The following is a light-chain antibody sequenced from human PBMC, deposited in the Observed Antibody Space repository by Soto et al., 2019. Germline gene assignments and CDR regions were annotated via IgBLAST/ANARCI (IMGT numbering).Light chain of an antibody. CDR3: ATWDSSVSVGRVV. CDR2: DPH. J-gene: IGLJ2*01. CDR1: SSDIENNY. Sequence: QSVLTQPPSVSAAPGQKVTISCSGSSSDIENNYVSWYQQLPGTAPKLLIYDPHKRPSGIPARFSGSKSGTSATLDITGLQTGDEAEYFCATWDSSVSVGRVVFGEGTKLTVL. V-gene: IGLV1-51*01.